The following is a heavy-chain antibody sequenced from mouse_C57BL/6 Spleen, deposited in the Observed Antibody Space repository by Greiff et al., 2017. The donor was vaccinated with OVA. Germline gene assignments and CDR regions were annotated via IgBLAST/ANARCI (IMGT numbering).Heavy chain of an antibody. D-gene: IGHD1-1*01. CDR1: GYTFTSYW. Sequence: QVQLQQPGAELVKPGASVKVSCKASGYTFTSYWMHWVKQRPGQGLEWIGRFHPSDSDTNYNQKFKGKATLTVDKSSSTAYMQLSSLTSEDSAVYYCAIITTVVAFDYWGQGTTLTVSS. V-gene: IGHV1-74*01. CDR2: FHPSDSDT. J-gene: IGHJ2*01. CDR3: AIITTVVAFDY.